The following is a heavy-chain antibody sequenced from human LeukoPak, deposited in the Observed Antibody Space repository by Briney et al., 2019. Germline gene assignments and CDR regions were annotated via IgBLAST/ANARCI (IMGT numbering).Heavy chain of an antibody. CDR1: GGSISSSSYY. Sequence: SETLSLTCTVSGGSISSSSYYWGWIRQPPGKGLEWIGEINHSGSTNYNPSLKSRVTISVDTSKNQFSLKLSSVTAADTAVYYCARGRPMVRGVIITSRDRGYFDYWGQGTLVTVSS. CDR2: INHSGST. D-gene: IGHD3-10*01. CDR3: ARGRPMVRGVIITSRDRGYFDY. J-gene: IGHJ4*02. V-gene: IGHV4-39*07.